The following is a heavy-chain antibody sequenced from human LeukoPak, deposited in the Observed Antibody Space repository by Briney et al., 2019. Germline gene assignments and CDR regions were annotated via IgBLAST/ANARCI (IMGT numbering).Heavy chain of an antibody. CDR1: GYSISSGYY. CDR3: ASITICGQRPFDY. Sequence: AETLSLTCTVSGYSISSGYYWGWVRQPPGKGLEGIGSIYPSGSTYYNPSLKSRVTISVDTSKNQFSLKLSSVTAADTAVYYCASITICGQRPFDYWGQGTLVTVSS. D-gene: IGHD3-3*01. J-gene: IGHJ4*02. CDR2: IYPSGST. V-gene: IGHV4-38-2*02.